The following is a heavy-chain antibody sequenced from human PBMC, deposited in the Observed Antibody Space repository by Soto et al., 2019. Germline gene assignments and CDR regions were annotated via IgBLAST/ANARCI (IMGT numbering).Heavy chain of an antibody. V-gene: IGHV3-48*02. J-gene: IGHJ6*02. D-gene: IGHD2-15*01. Sequence: EAQLVESGGGLVQPGGSLRLSCEGSGFTFSAYAMNWVRQAPGKGLEWVSYISSRSDTLYYADSVKGRFTISRDNAKNSVYLQVNNLRDEDTAVYYCARDWDIVILSVPIPNYNYGMDVWGQGTTVTVSS. CDR2: ISSRSDTL. CDR1: GFTFSAYA. CDR3: ARDWDIVILSVPIPNYNYGMDV.